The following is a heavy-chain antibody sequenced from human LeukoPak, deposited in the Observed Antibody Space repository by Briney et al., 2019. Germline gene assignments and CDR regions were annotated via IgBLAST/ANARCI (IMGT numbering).Heavy chain of an antibody. D-gene: IGHD3-3*02. J-gene: IGHJ3*02. CDR2: VKSKTDGGTT. CDR3: TTDKRSMFNAFDI. V-gene: IGHV3-15*01. CDR1: GFTFSNAW. Sequence: GGSLRLSCAASGFTFSNAWMSWVRQAPGKGLEWVGRVKSKTDGGTTDYSAPVKGRFTISRDDSKTTLYLQMNGLKTEDTAVYYCTTDKRSMFNAFDIWGQGTMVTVSS.